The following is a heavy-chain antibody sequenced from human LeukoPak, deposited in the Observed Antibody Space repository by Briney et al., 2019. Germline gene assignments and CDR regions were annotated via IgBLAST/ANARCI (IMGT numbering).Heavy chain of an antibody. V-gene: IGHV4-4*09. Sequence: SETLSLTCTVSGGSISSYYWSWIRQPPGKGLEWIGYIYTSGSTNYNPSLKSRVTISVDTSKNQFSLKLSSVTAADTAVYYCARQSSSTAWFDPWSQGTLVTVSS. CDR1: GGSISSYY. J-gene: IGHJ5*02. CDR3: ARQSSSTAWFDP. CDR2: IYTSGST. D-gene: IGHD2-2*01.